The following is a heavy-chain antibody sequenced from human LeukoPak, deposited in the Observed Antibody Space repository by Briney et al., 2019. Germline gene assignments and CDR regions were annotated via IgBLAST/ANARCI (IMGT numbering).Heavy chain of an antibody. Sequence: GSLRLSCAASGFTFSKYWMLWVRHAPRKGLESVSRINTDGTVTTYADSVKGRFTVSRDNADNTMFLQMNSVRDEDTAVYYCATKQWLAPPPDSWGQGTPVAVSS. CDR1: GFTFSKYW. CDR2: INTDGTVT. D-gene: IGHD6-19*01. J-gene: IGHJ4*02. V-gene: IGHV3-74*01. CDR3: ATKQWLAPPPDS.